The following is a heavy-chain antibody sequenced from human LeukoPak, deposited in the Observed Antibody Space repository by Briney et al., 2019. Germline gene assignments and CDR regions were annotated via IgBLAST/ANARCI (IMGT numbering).Heavy chain of an antibody. CDR2: ISYDGSNK. CDR3: ARVLGIQLALDY. CDR1: GFTFSSYA. V-gene: IGHV3-30-3*01. J-gene: IGHJ4*02. D-gene: IGHD5-18*01. Sequence: PGGSLRLSCAASGFTFSSYAMHWVRQAPGKGLEWVVVISYDGSNKYYADSVKGRFTISRDNSKNTLYLQMNSLRAEDTAVYYCARVLGIQLALDYWGQGTLVTVSS.